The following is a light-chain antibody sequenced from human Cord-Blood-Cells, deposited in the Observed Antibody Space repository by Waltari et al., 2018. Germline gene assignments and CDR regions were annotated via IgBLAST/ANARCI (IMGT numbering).Light chain of an antibody. CDR3: QQYNSS. J-gene: IGKJ2*01. CDR2: KAS. V-gene: IGKV1-5*03. Sequence: DIQMTQSPSTLSASVGHRVTITCRASQSISSWLAWYQQKPGKAPKLLIYKASSLESGVPSRFSGSGSGTEFTLTISSLQPDDFATYYCQQYNSSFGQGTKLEIK. CDR1: QSISSW.